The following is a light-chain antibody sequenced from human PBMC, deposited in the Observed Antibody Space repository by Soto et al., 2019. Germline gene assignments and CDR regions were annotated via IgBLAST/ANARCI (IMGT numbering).Light chain of an antibody. CDR1: QSVFYSSNNRNY. CDR2: WAS. J-gene: IGKJ1*01. V-gene: IGKV4-1*01. CDR3: QQYYSTPWT. Sequence: ESVMTQSPESLAVSLVEMATINCKSIQSVFYSSNNRNYLAWYQHKPGQPPNLLIYWASIRESGVPDRFSGSGSGTDFTLTISSLQAEDVAVYYCQQYYSTPWTFGQGAKVDIK.